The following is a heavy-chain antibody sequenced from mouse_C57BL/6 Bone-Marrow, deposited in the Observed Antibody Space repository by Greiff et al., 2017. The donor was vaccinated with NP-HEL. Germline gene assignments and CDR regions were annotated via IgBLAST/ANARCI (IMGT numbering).Heavy chain of an antibody. J-gene: IGHJ2*01. Sequence: EVQLQESGPGLVEPSQSLSLTCSVTGYSITSGYYWNWIRQFPGNKLEWMGYISYDGSNNYNPSLKNQISITRDTSKNQFFLKLNSVTTEDTATYYCARVGYGYVDYWGQGTTLTVSS. CDR2: ISYDGSN. CDR1: GYSITSGYY. CDR3: ARVGYGYVDY. V-gene: IGHV3-6*01. D-gene: IGHD1-1*02.